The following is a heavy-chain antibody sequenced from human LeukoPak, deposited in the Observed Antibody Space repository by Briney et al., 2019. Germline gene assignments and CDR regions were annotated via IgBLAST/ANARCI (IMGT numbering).Heavy chain of an antibody. CDR3: VKVGFVGQVPAAIVGGMDV. CDR1: AFPFSTYG. V-gene: IGHV3-30*18. J-gene: IGHJ6*02. Sequence: GRSLRLSCAASAFPFSTYGMHWVRQAPGKGLEWVATISHDGSYKYYGDSVKGRFTISRDNSKNTLSLQMNSLRAEDTAVYYCVKVGFVGQVPAAIVGGMDVWGPGTTVTVSS. CDR2: ISHDGSYK. D-gene: IGHD2-2*01.